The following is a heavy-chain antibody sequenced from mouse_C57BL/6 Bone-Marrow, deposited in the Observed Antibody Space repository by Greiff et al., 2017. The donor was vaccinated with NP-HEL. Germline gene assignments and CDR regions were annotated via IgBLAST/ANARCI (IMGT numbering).Heavy chain of an antibody. J-gene: IGHJ3*01. CDR3: SIYYDYPGFAY. D-gene: IGHD2-4*01. V-gene: IGHV1-5*01. CDR1: GYTFTSYW. CDR2: IYPGNSDT. Sequence: EVQLQQSGTVLARPGASVKMSCKTSGYTFTSYWMHWVKQRPGQGLEWIGAIYPGNSDTSYNQKFKGKAKLTAVTSASTAYMELSSLTNEDSAVYYCSIYYDYPGFAYWGQGTLVTVSA.